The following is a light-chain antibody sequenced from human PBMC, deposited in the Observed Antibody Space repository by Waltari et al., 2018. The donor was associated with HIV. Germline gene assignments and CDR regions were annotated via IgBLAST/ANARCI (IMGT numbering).Light chain of an antibody. Sequence: DIVVTQSPDSLTLSLGATATIRCTASLSLTYSSDNKDYLARYQQTPGQPPKLLIYFASARASGVPDRFSGSGSETDFTLTISSLQAEDVAVYYCHQYYSVPLSFGGGTKVEIK. J-gene: IGKJ4*01. CDR3: HQYYSVPLS. V-gene: IGKV4-1*01. CDR1: LSLTYSSDNKDY. CDR2: FAS.